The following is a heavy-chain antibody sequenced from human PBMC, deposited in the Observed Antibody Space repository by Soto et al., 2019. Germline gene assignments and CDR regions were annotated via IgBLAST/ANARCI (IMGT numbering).Heavy chain of an antibody. CDR3: AREIAVDGTVDY. D-gene: IGHD6-19*01. V-gene: IGHV4-31*03. J-gene: IGHJ4*02. CDR2: IYYSGST. CDR1: GGSISSGGYY. Sequence: QVQLQESGPGLVKPSQTLSLTCTVSGGSISSGGYYWSWIRQHPGKGLEWIGYIYYSGSTYYNPSLKSRVTIPVDTSKNQFSLKLSSVTAADTAVYYCAREIAVDGTVDYWGVGTLVTVSS.